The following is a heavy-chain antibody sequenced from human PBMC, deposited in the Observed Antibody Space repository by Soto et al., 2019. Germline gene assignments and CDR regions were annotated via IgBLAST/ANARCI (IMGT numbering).Heavy chain of an antibody. V-gene: IGHV1-8*01. J-gene: IGHJ6*02. Sequence: GASVKVSCKASGYTFTSYDINWVRQATGQGLEWMGWMNPNSGNTGYAQKFQGRVTMTTDTSTSTAHMELRSLRSDDTAVYYCAREGQAPYYYYGMDVSGQGIAVTVAS. CDR2: MNPNSGNT. CDR1: GYTFTSYD. CDR3: AREGQAPYYYYGMDV.